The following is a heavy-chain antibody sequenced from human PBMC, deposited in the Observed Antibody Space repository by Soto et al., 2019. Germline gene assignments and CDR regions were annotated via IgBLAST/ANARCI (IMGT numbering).Heavy chain of an antibody. CDR2: TNHSGST. J-gene: IGHJ4*02. V-gene: IGHV4-34*01. CDR3: AGSLSGYDYYYFDY. Sequence: SETLSLTCAVYGGSFSGYYWSWIRQPPGKGLEWIGETNHSGSTNYNPSLKSRVTISVDTSKNQFSLKLSSATAADTAVYYCAGSLSGYDYYYFDYWGQGTLVTVSS. CDR1: GGSFSGYY. D-gene: IGHD5-12*01.